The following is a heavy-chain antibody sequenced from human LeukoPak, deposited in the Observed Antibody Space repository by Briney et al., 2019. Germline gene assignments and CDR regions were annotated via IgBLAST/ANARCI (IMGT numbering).Heavy chain of an antibody. CDR3: ARGIADPYSFDS. J-gene: IGHJ4*02. D-gene: IGHD6-13*01. CDR2: IYSTGST. Sequence: SETLSLTCTVSGGSINFYYWNWIRQPAGKGLEWIGRIYSTGSTNYSPSLKSRVTMSVDKSKNQFSLNLSSVTAADTAVYYCARGIADPYSFDSWGQGILVTVSS. CDR1: GGSINFYY. V-gene: IGHV4-4*07.